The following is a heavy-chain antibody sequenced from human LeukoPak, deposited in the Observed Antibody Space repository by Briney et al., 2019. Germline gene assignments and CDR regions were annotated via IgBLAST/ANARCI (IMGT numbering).Heavy chain of an antibody. CDR2: LEPSDSYT. CDR3: ARGYGSGRYHFDY. D-gene: IGHD3-10*01. Sequence: GESLKISCKGSGYSFTNHWISWVRQMPGKGLEWMGRLEPSDSYTNYSPSFQGHVTISADKSISPAYLQWSSLKAADTAMYYCARGYGSGRYHFDYWGQGTLVTVSS. V-gene: IGHV5-10-1*01. CDR1: GYSFTNHW. J-gene: IGHJ4*02.